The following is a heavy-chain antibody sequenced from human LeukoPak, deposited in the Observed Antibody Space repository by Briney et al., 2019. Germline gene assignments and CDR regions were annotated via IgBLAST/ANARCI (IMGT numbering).Heavy chain of an antibody. CDR2: ISDDGNNK. CDR3: ARGTEYQLLYYYYYMDV. CDR1: GFTFSSYA. V-gene: IGHV3-30-3*01. D-gene: IGHD2-2*02. Sequence: GRSLRLPCAASGFTFSSYAMHWVRQAPGKGLEWVAVISDDGNNKYYADSVKGRFTISRDNSKNTLYLQMNSLRAEDTAVYYCARGTEYQLLYYYYYMDVWGKGTTVTVSS. J-gene: IGHJ6*03.